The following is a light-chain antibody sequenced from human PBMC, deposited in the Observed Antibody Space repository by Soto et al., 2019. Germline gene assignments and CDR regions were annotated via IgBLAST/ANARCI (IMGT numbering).Light chain of an antibody. CDR3: CSYVASSTSYV. J-gene: IGLJ1*01. CDR2: EGS. Sequence: QSVLTQPASVSGSPGQSITISCTGTSSDVGSYNLVSWYQQLPGKAPKLMIYEGSKRPSGVSNRFSGSKSGNTASLTISGLQAEDEAAYYCCSYVASSTSYVFGTGTRSPS. V-gene: IGLV2-23*01. CDR1: SSDVGSYNL.